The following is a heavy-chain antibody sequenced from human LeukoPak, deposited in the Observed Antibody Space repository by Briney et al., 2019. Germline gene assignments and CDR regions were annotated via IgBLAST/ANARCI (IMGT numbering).Heavy chain of an antibody. CDR1: GFTFSHYG. D-gene: IGHD2-8*01. V-gene: IGHV3-30*02. Sequence: GGTLRLSCAASGFTFSHYGMHWVRQAPGKGLEWVAFIRFDGSDQYYADSVKGRFTISRDNSKNTLYLQMGSLRAEDMTVYYCARGTGVLSYMDVWGKGTTVTVSS. CDR2: IRFDGSDQ. CDR3: ARGTGVLSYMDV. J-gene: IGHJ6*03.